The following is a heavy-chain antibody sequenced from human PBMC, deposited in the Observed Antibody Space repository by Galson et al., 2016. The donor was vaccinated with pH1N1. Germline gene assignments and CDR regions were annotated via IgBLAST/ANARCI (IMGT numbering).Heavy chain of an antibody. Sequence: SLRLSCAASGFTFSGFYMDWVRQAPGKGLEWVGRITKRPEGYTTQDATSVKDRFIISRDDSKGLLYLHMNSLKTEDTAVYYCTREDHHKFDYWGQGTLVTVS. CDR2: ITKRPEGYTT. CDR1: GFTFSGFY. V-gene: IGHV3-72*01. CDR3: TREDHHKFDY. J-gene: IGHJ4*02.